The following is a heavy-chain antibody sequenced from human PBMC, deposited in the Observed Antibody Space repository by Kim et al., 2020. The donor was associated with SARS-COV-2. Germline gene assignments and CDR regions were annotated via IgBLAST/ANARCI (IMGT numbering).Heavy chain of an antibody. CDR3: ARDPYSNYVIRYYYYGMDV. J-gene: IGHJ6*02. V-gene: IGHV3-30*04. CDR1: GFTFSSYA. Sequence: GGSLRLSCAASGFTFSSYAMHWVRQAPGKGLEWVAVISYDGSNKYYVDSVKGRFTISRDNSKNTLYLQMNSLRAEDTAVYYCARDPYSNYVIRYYYYGMDVWGPETTVTVSS. CDR2: ISYDGSNK. D-gene: IGHD4-4*01.